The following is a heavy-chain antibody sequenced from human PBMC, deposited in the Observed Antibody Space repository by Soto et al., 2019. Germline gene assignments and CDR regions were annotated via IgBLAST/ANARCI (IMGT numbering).Heavy chain of an antibody. CDR2: ISAYNGNT. Sequence: GTSVKLSCEASGYRFTSYGISWVRQAPGQGLEWMGWISAYNGNTNYAQKLQGRVTMTTDTSTSTAYMELRSLRSDDTAVYYCAREHGDYYYYGMDVWGQGTTVTVSS. D-gene: IGHD4-17*01. J-gene: IGHJ6*02. V-gene: IGHV1-18*01. CDR3: AREHGDYYYYGMDV. CDR1: GYRFTSYG.